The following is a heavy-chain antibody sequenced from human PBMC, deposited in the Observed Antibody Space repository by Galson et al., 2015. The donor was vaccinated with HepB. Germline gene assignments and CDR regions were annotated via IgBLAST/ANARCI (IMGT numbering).Heavy chain of an antibody. J-gene: IGHJ5*02. D-gene: IGHD3-10*01. V-gene: IGHV5-51*03. CDR3: ARSAYQTADYHGSGSYFNWFDP. CDR1: GYSFTPYW. Sequence: QSGAEVKKPGESLKISCKGSGYSFTPYWIGWVRQMPGKGLEWMGIIYPGDSDTRYSPSFRGQVTISADKSISTAYLRWSSLKASDTAMYYCARSAYQTADYHGSGSYFNWFDPWGQGTLVTVSS. CDR2: IYPGDSDT.